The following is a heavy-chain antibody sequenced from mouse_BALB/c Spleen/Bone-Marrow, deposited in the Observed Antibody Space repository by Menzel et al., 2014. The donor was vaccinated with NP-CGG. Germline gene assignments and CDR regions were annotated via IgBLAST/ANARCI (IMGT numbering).Heavy chain of an antibody. D-gene: IGHD2-4*01. CDR2: IYPGDFNT. Sequence: VQLVESGPELVKPGASVRISCKASGYTFTSYYVHWVRQRPGQGLEWIGWIYPGDFNTKYNEKLKGKATLTADKSSSTASMQVSSLTSEDSAVYFCARKSQRAYDSMNYWGQGTSVTVSS. CDR3: ARKSQRAYDSMNY. V-gene: IGHV1S56*01. CDR1: GYTFTSYY. J-gene: IGHJ4*01.